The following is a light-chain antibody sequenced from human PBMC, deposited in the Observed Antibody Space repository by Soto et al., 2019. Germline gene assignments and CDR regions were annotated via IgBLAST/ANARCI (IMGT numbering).Light chain of an antibody. CDR2: DVT. Sequence: QSVLTQPRSVSGSPGQSVTISCTGTSSNVGRYKYVSWYQHHPGKTPKLMIYDVTMRPSGVPDRFSGSKSGNTASLTISGLQAGDEADYYCCSYAGTYPYVFGPGTKVTVL. J-gene: IGLJ1*01. CDR3: CSYAGTYPYV. CDR1: SSNVGRYKY. V-gene: IGLV2-11*01.